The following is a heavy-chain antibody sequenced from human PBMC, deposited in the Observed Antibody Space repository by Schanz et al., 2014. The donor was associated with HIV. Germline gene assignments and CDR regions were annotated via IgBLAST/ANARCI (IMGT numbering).Heavy chain of an antibody. V-gene: IGHV3-NL1*01. Sequence: QVQLVESGGGVVQPGRSLRLSCAASGFTFSSFAMHWVRQAPGKGLEWVSVIYSGGSTYYADSVKGRFTISRDNSKNTLYLQMNSLRAEDTAVYYCARDWRPNYDFWSGSIGVIGMDVWGQGTLVTVSS. CDR1: GFTFSSFA. CDR2: IYSGGST. CDR3: ARDWRPNYDFWSGSIGVIGMDV. D-gene: IGHD3-3*01. J-gene: IGHJ4*02.